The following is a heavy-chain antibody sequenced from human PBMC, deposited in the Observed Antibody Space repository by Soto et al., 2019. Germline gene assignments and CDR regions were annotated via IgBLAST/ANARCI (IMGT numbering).Heavy chain of an antibody. CDR3: ARTPIVVVGYYYYYMDV. CDR2: IYYSGST. CDR1: GGSISSGGYY. J-gene: IGHJ6*03. D-gene: IGHD2-15*01. Sequence: SSETLSLTCTVSGGSISSGGYYWSWIRQHPGKGLEWIGYIYYSGSTYYNQSLKSRVTISVDTSKNQFSLKLSSVTAADTSVYYCARTPIVVVGYYYYYMDVWGKGTTVTVSS. V-gene: IGHV4-31*03.